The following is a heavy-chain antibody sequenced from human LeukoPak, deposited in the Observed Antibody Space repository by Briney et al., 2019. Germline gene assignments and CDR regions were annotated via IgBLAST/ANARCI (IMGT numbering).Heavy chain of an antibody. Sequence: GGSLRLSCAASGFTFSSYGMHWVRQAPGKGLEWVAFIRYDGSNKYYADSVKGRFTISRDNSKNTLYLQMNSLRSEDTAVYYCAKDLYSSRWYGYWGQGTLVTVSS. J-gene: IGHJ4*02. D-gene: IGHD6-13*01. CDR2: IRYDGSNK. CDR3: AKDLYSSRWYGY. CDR1: GFTFSSYG. V-gene: IGHV3-30*02.